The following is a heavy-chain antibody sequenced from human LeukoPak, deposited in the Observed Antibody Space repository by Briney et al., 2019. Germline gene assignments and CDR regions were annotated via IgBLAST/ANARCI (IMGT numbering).Heavy chain of an antibody. Sequence: PGGSLRLSCAASGLTVSNTYMNWVRQPPGKGLEWVSVLYRDDTSYYAESVKGRFTISKDTAKNTLDLQMTRLRAEDTAMYYCVSGYCRGARCHAYAFDIWGQGTRVTVSS. D-gene: IGHD2-15*01. CDR2: LYRDDTS. CDR3: VSGYCRGARCHAYAFDI. J-gene: IGHJ3*02. CDR1: GLTVSNTY. V-gene: IGHV3-53*03.